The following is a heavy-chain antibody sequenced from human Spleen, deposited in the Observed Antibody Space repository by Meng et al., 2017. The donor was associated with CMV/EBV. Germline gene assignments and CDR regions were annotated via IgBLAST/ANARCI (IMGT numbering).Heavy chain of an antibody. V-gene: IGHV3-23*01. CDR2: ISGSGGST. CDR3: AEGGVVINGY. CDR1: GFTFSSYA. D-gene: IGHD3-3*01. Sequence: LSCGASGFTFSSYAMSWVRQAPGKGLEWVSAISGSGGSTYYADSVKGRFTISRDNSKNTLYLQMNSLRAEDTAVYYCAEGGVVINGYWGQGTLVTVSS. J-gene: IGHJ4*02.